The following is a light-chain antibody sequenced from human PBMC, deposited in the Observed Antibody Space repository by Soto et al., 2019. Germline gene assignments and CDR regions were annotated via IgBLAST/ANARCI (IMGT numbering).Light chain of an antibody. CDR1: SSNIGAGYD. J-gene: IGLJ2*01. CDR2: TNS. CDR3: QSYDSSLSAVV. V-gene: IGLV1-40*01. Sequence: QFVLTQPPSVSGAPGQRVTISCTGSSSNIGAGYDVHWYQQLPGTAPKLLIYTNSIRPSGVPGRFSASKSGTSASLAITGLQAEDEADYYCQSYDSSLSAVVFGGGTKLTVL.